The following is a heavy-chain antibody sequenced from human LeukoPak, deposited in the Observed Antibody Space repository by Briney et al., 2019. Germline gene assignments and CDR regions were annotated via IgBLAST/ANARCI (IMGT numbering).Heavy chain of an antibody. CDR3: ARGLHCSGSSCPNNAFDI. Sequence: PSETLSLTCAVYGGSFSGYYWSWIRQPPGKGLEWIGEINHSGSTNYNPSLKSRVTISVDTSKNQFSLKLSSVTAADTAVYYCARGLHCSGSSCPNNAFDIWGQGTMVTVSS. D-gene: IGHD2-15*01. V-gene: IGHV4-34*01. J-gene: IGHJ3*02. CDR2: INHSGST. CDR1: GGSFSGYY.